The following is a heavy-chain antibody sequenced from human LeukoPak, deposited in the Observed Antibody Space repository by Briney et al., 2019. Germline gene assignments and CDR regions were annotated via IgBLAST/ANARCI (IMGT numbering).Heavy chain of an antibody. CDR2: INHSGST. V-gene: IGHV4-34*01. CDR1: GGSFCGYY. J-gene: IGHJ4*02. CDR3: ARGLPGYSSGWYLY. D-gene: IGHD6-19*01. Sequence: PSETLSLTCAVYGGSFCGYYWSWIRQPPGKGLEWIGEINHSGSTNYNPSLKSRVTISVDTSKNQFSLKLSSVTAADTAVYYCARGLPGYSSGWYLYWGQGTLVTVSS.